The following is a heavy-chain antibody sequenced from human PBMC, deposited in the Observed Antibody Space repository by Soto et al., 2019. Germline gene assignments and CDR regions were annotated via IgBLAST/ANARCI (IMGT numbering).Heavy chain of an antibody. Sequence: NPGGSLRLSCAASGFTFSSCSMKWVRQAPGKGLEWVSSISSSSSYIYYADSVKGRFTISRDNAKNSLYLQMNSLRAEDTAVYYCARQSGYSSRPDYWGQGTLVTVSS. CDR1: GFTFSSCS. V-gene: IGHV3-21*01. D-gene: IGHD6-13*01. J-gene: IGHJ4*02. CDR2: ISSSSSYI. CDR3: ARQSGYSSRPDY.